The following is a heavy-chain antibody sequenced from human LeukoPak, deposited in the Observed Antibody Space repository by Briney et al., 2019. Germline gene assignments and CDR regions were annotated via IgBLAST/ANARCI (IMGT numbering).Heavy chain of an antibody. Sequence: PSETLSLTCTVSGGSISSYYWSWIRQPAGKGLEWIGRIYTCGSTNYNPSLKSRVTMSVDTSKNQFSLKLSSVTAADTAVYYCARDRDYYDSSGHYAFDIWGQGTMVTVSS. CDR3: ARDRDYYDSSGHYAFDI. D-gene: IGHD3-22*01. CDR1: GGSISSYY. V-gene: IGHV4-4*07. J-gene: IGHJ3*02. CDR2: IYTCGST.